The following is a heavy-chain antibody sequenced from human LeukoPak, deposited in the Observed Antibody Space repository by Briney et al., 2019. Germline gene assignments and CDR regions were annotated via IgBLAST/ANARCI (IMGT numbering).Heavy chain of an antibody. D-gene: IGHD2-2*01. V-gene: IGHV2-5*01. Sequence: ESGPTLVKPTQTLTLTCTFSGFSLSTSGVGVGWIRQPPGKALEWLALIYWNDDKRYSPSLKSRLTITKDPSKNQVVLTMTNMDPVDTATYYCAHHGRTRLDAHFDYWGQGTLVTVSS. CDR2: IYWNDDK. CDR1: GFSLSTSGVG. J-gene: IGHJ4*02. CDR3: AHHGRTRLDAHFDY.